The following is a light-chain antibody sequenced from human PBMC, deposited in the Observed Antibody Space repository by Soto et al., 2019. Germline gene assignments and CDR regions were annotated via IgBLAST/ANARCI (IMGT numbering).Light chain of an antibody. CDR3: QQCGNWPLT. CDR2: EVS. J-gene: IGKJ4*01. V-gene: IGKV3-11*01. CDR1: QGISDY. Sequence: EVMLTQSPATLSLSLGERATLSCRASQGISDYLAWYQQKPGQAPRLLIYEVSKRATGIPARFSGSGSGTDFTLTISSLEPEDFAVYYCQQCGNWPLTFGGGTKVEIK.